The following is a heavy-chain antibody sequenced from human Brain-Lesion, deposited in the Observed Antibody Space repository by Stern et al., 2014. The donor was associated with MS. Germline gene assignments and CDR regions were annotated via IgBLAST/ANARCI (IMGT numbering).Heavy chain of an antibody. CDR1: GYIFTGYY. CDR2: INPNTGGT. Sequence: QVQLVQSGAEVKKPGASVKVSCKTSGYIFTGYYIHWVRQAPGQGLEWMAWINPNTGGTKYAQKFQGRVTMSRDTSISTAYVELSSLTSDDTAVYYCARDQRGITIFGVVTDYYYPGMDVWGQGTTVTVSS. D-gene: IGHD3-3*01. V-gene: IGHV1-2*02. CDR3: ARDQRGITIFGVVTDYYYPGMDV. J-gene: IGHJ6*02.